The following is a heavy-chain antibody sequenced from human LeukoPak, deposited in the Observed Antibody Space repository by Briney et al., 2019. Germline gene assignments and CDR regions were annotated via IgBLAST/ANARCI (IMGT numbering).Heavy chain of an antibody. CDR2: IYTSGST. CDR3: ARDDMAGTKFDY. Sequence: SQTLSLTCTVSGGSISSGSYHWSWIRQPAGKGLEWIGRIYTSGSTNYNPSLKSRVTISVDTSKNQFSLKLSSVTAADTAVYYCARDDMAGTKFDYWGQGTLVTVSS. D-gene: IGHD1-7*01. J-gene: IGHJ4*02. CDR1: GGSISSGSYH. V-gene: IGHV4-61*02.